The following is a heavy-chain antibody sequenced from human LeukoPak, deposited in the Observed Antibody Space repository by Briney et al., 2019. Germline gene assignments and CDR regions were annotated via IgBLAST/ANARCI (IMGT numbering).Heavy chain of an antibody. CDR3: AKRGAEVGVTVAPGDY. Sequence: GGSLRLSCAASGFTFSSYYMHWIRQAPGKGLEWVSFISNSGSTKYYADSVKGRFTISRDNSKNSLYLQMNSLRAEDTAVYYCAKRGAEVGVTVAPGDYWGQGTVVTVSS. CDR2: ISNSGSTK. J-gene: IGHJ4*02. CDR1: GFTFSSYY. D-gene: IGHD3-16*02. V-gene: IGHV3-48*04.